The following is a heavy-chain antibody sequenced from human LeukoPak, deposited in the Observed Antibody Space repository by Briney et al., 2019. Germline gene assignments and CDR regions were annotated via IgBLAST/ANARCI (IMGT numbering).Heavy chain of an antibody. V-gene: IGHV4-61*01. CDR2: IYYSGST. D-gene: IGHD3-16*01. CDR1: GYSISSSYY. Sequence: SETLSLTCAVSGYSISSSYYWSWIRQPPGKGLEWIGYIYYSGSTNYNPSLKSRVTISVDTSKNQFSLKLSSVTAADTAVYYCARDASLFDPWGQGTLVTVSS. J-gene: IGHJ5*02. CDR3: ARDASLFDP.